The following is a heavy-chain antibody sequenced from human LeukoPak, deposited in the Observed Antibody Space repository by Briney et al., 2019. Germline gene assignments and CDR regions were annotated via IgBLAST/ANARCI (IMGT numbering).Heavy chain of an antibody. CDR1: AFTFRSSW. Sequence: HPGGSLRLSCAASAFTFRSSWMHWVRQAPGKGLVWVSRLNSDGSRTHYADSVKGRFTISRDNAKNTLYLQMNSLRAEDTAVYYCASAVENYGRNALDYWGQGTLVTVSS. CDR2: LNSDGSRT. CDR3: ASAVENYGRNALDY. J-gene: IGHJ4*02. D-gene: IGHD4-23*01. V-gene: IGHV3-74*01.